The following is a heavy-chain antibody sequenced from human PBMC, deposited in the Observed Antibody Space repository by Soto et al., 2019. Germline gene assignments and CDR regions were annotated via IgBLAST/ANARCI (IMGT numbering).Heavy chain of an antibody. V-gene: IGHV4-31*03. Sequence: PSETLSLTCTVSGGSISSGGYYWSWIRQHPGKGLEWIGYIYYSGSTYYNPSLKSRVTISVDTSKNQFSLKLSSVTAADTAVYYCASSPFYIGSCSGGSSESAEDFQHWGQVTLLTVSS. CDR3: ASSPFYIGSCSGGSSESAEDFQH. J-gene: IGHJ1*01. D-gene: IGHD2-15*01. CDR2: IYYSGST. CDR1: GGSISSGGYY.